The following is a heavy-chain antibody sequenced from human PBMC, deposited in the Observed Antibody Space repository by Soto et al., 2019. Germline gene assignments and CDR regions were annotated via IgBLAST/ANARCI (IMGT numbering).Heavy chain of an antibody. CDR3: ARARGHDY. J-gene: IGHJ4*02. CDR1: GGSFSGYY. V-gene: IGHV4-34*01. Sequence: SETLSLTCAVYGGSFSGYYWSWIRQPPGKGLEWIGEINHSGSTNYNPSLKSRVTISVDTSKNQFSLKLSSVTAADTAVYYCARARGHDYWGQGTLVTVSS. CDR2: INHSGST.